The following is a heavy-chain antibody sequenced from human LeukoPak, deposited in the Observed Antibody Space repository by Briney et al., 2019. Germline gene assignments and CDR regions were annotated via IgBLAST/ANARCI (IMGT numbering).Heavy chain of an antibody. V-gene: IGHV4-59*01. D-gene: IGHD3-10*01. J-gene: IGHJ5*02. CDR1: GGSISTYY. CDR3: ARVREEARGDNWFDP. Sequence: SETLCLTCTVSGGSISTYYWSWIRQPPGKGLEWIGYIYYSGSTNYNPSLKSRVTISVDTSKNHFSLKLTSVTAADTAVYYCARVREEARGDNWFDPWGQGTLVTVSS. CDR2: IYYSGST.